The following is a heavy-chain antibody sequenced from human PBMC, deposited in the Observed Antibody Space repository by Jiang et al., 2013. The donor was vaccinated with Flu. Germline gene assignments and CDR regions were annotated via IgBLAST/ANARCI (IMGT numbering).Heavy chain of an antibody. CDR2: IYYSGST. CDR3: ARHRITMVRGVISYFDY. J-gene: IGHJ4*02. CDR1: GGSISSSSYY. D-gene: IGHD3-10*01. Sequence: SGSGLVKPSETLSLTCTVSGGSISSSSYYWGWIRQPPGKGLEWIGSIYYSGSTYYNPSLKSRVTISVDTSKNQFSLKLSSVTAADTAVYYCARHRITMVRGVISYFDYWGQGTLVTVSS. V-gene: IGHV4-39*07.